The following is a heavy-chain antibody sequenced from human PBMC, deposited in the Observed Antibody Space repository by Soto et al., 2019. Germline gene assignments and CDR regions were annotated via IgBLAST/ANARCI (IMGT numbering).Heavy chain of an antibody. CDR1: GYTFTSYG. Sequence: GASVKVSCKASGYTFTSYGISWVRQAPGKGLEWMGGFDPEDGETIYAQKFQGRVTMTEDTSTDTAYMELSSLRSEDTAVYYCATAPAVAGESIWFDPWGQGTLVTVSS. D-gene: IGHD6-19*01. J-gene: IGHJ5*02. CDR2: FDPEDGET. V-gene: IGHV1-24*01. CDR3: ATAPAVAGESIWFDP.